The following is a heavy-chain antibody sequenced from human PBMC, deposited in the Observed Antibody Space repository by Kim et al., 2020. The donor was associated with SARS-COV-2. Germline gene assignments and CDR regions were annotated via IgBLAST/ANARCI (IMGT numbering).Heavy chain of an antibody. D-gene: IGHD6-13*01. CDR3: ARLGSSSWHFDY. CDR2: K. Sequence: KYYMDSGKGRFTISRDNAKDSLYMQMNRRRAEDTAVYYCARLGSSSWHFDYWGQGTLVTVSS. J-gene: IGHJ4*02. V-gene: IGHV3-7*04.